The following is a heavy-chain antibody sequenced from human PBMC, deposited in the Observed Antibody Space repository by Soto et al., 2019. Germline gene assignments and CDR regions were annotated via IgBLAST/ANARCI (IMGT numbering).Heavy chain of an antibody. D-gene: IGHD1-26*01. J-gene: IGHJ4*02. Sequence: QMQLMQSGPEVKKPGTSVKVSCKASGFTFTSSAVQWVRQARGQRLEWIGWIVVGSGNTNYAQKFQERVTITRDMSTSTAYMELSSLRSEDTAVYYCAAAEGVGAKFDYWGQGTLVTVSS. CDR2: IVVGSGNT. CDR1: GFTFTSSA. V-gene: IGHV1-58*01. CDR3: AAAEGVGAKFDY.